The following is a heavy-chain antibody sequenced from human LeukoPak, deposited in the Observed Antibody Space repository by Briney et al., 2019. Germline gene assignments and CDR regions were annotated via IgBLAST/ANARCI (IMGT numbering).Heavy chain of an antibody. CDR2: INHSGST. J-gene: IGHJ6*02. Sequence: PSETLSLTCAVYGGSFSGYFWSWIRQPPGKGLEWIGEINHSGSTNYNPSLKSRVTISVDTSKNQFSLKLSSVTAADTAVYYCARPYSSSPLYYYGMDVWGQGTTVTVSS. V-gene: IGHV4-34*01. D-gene: IGHD6-6*01. CDR3: ARPYSSSPLYYYGMDV. CDR1: GGSFSGYF.